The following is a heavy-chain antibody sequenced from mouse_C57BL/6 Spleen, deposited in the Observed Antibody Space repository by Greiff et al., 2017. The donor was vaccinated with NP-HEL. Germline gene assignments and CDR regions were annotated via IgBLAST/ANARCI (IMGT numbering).Heavy chain of an antibody. Sequence: EVMLVESGGGLVKPGGSLKLSCAASGFTFSDYGMHWVRQAPEKGLEWVAYISSGSSTIYYADTVKGRFTISRDNAKNTLFLQMTSLRSEDTAMYYCARPVTGAWFAYWGQGTLVTVSA. CDR1: GFTFSDYG. J-gene: IGHJ3*01. V-gene: IGHV5-17*01. D-gene: IGHD2-1*01. CDR3: ARPVTGAWFAY. CDR2: ISSGSSTI.